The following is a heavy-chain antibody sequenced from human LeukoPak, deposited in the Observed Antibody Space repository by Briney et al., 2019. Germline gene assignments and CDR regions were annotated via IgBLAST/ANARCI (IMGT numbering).Heavy chain of an antibody. J-gene: IGHJ5*02. CDR3: ARVDGPYSIAAAAT. D-gene: IGHD6-13*01. V-gene: IGHV4-39*07. Sequence: SETLSLTCTVSGGSISSSSYYWGWIRQPPGKGLEWIGSIYYSGSTYYNPSLKSRVTISVDKSKNQFSLKLSSVTAADTAVYYCARVDGPYSIAAAATWGQGTLVTVSS. CDR2: IYYSGST. CDR1: GGSISSSSYY.